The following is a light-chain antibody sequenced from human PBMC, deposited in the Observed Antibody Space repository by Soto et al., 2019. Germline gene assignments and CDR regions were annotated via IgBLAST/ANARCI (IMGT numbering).Light chain of an antibody. CDR2: AAS. V-gene: IGKV1-39*01. CDR1: QSISSY. J-gene: IGKJ4*01. CDR3: QQSYSTHLT. Sequence: DIQMTQSPSSLSASVGDRVTITCRASQSISSYLNWYQQKPGKAPKLLIYAASSLQSGVPSRFSGSGSGTDFTLTISSLQPEDFATYYCQQSYSTHLTFGGGTK.